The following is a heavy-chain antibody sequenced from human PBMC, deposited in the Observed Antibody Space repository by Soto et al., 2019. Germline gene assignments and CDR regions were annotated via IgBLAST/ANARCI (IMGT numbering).Heavy chain of an antibody. Sequence: SETLSLTCTVSGGSISSYYWSWIRQPPGKGLEWIGYIYYSGSTNYNPSLKSRVTISVETAKNQFSLKLSPVTAADTAVYYCARESSYCSSTSCYNWFDPWGQGTLVTVSS. V-gene: IGHV4-59*01. CDR3: ARESSYCSSTSCYNWFDP. CDR1: GGSISSYY. J-gene: IGHJ5*02. CDR2: IYYSGST. D-gene: IGHD2-2*01.